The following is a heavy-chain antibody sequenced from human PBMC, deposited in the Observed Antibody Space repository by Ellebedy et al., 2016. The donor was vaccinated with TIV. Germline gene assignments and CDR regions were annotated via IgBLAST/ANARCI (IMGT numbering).Heavy chain of an antibody. J-gene: IGHJ6*02. CDR1: GYTFTSYG. CDR3: ARDRFYYDSGSYFDYGMDV. V-gene: IGHV1-18*01. Sequence: ASVKVSCXASGYTFTSYGISWVRQAPGQGLEWMGWISAKNGNTNYPQKFQGRVTMTTDTSTSTAYMALRSLRSDDTAVYYCARDRFYYDSGSYFDYGMDVWGQGTTVTVSS. D-gene: IGHD3-10*01. CDR2: ISAKNGNT.